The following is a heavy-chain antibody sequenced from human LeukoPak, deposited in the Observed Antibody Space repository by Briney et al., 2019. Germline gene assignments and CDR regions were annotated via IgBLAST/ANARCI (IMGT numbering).Heavy chain of an antibody. CDR3: VKDPDPRYCSSTSCSPI. CDR2: ISSSSSYI. J-gene: IGHJ3*02. D-gene: IGHD2-2*01. CDR1: EFILSSYA. Sequence: GGSLRLSCEASEFILSSYAMSWVRQAPGKGLEWVSSISSSSSYIYYADSVKGRFTISRDNAKNSLYLQMNSLRAEDTAVYYCVKDPDPRYCSSTSCSPIWGQGTMVTVSS. V-gene: IGHV3-21*04.